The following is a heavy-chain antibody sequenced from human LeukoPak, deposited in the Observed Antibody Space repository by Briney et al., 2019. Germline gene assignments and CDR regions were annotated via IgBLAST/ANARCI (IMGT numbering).Heavy chain of an antibody. CDR1: GYAISSGYY. V-gene: IGHV4-38-2*02. Sequence: SGTLTLTCAVSGYAISSGYYWGWIRQPPGKGLEWIGSIYHSGNTYYNPSLKSRVTISVDTSKNQFSLKLSSVTAADTAVYYCARDPGRYFDWLLIPDAFDIWGQGTMVTVSS. D-gene: IGHD3-9*01. CDR2: IYHSGNT. J-gene: IGHJ3*02. CDR3: ARDPGRYFDWLLIPDAFDI.